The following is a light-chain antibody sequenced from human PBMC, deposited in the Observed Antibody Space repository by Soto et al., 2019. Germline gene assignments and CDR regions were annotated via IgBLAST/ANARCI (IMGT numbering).Light chain of an antibody. V-gene: IGLV2-11*01. Sequence: QSVLTQPRSVSGSPGQSVTISCTGTSSDVGGYHYVSWYQQHPGKAPKLIIYDVSTRPSGVPDRVAGSKSGNTASLTISGLRAEDEADSSCSSYAGSYTLVFVGGTKLTVL. CDR2: DVS. CDR1: SSDVGGYHY. CDR3: SSYAGSYTLV. J-gene: IGLJ2*01.